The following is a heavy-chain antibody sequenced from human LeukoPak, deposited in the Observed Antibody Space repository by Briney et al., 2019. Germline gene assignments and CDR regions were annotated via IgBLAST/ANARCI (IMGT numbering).Heavy chain of an antibody. D-gene: IGHD3-9*01. V-gene: IGHV1-18*01. Sequence: ASVKVSCKASGYTFTSYGISWVRQAPGQGLEWMGWISAYNGNTNYAQKLQGRVTMTTDTSTSTAYMELRSLRSDDTAVYYCARARLRYFDTYGMDVWGQGTTVTVSS. CDR3: ARARLRYFDTYGMDV. CDR1: GYTFTSYG. CDR2: ISAYNGNT. J-gene: IGHJ6*02.